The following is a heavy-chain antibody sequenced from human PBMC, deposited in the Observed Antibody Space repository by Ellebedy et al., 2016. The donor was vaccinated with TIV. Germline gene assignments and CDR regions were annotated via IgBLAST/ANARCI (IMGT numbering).Heavy chain of an antibody. J-gene: IGHJ6*02. D-gene: IGHD2-2*03. Sequence: PGGSLRLSCAASGFTFSTYTMSWVRQAPGKGLEWVSCISSSSSYIYYADSVKGRITISSDNAKKSLFLQMNSLRAEDTAVYYCAMEIVLVPAAIVSDLTTKYFYYNGMDVWGQGTTVTVSS. CDR1: GFTFSTYT. CDR3: AMEIVLVPAAIVSDLTTKYFYYNGMDV. V-gene: IGHV3-21*01. CDR2: ISSSSSYI.